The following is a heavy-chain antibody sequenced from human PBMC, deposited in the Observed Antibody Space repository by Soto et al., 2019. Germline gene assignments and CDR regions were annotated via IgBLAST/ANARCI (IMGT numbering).Heavy chain of an antibody. CDR3: EKAPTVRFGGVIATTFHY. CDR1: GFTFSSYA. D-gene: IGHD3-16*02. CDR2: ISGSGGST. V-gene: IGHV3-23*01. Sequence: EVQLLESGGGLVQPGGSLRLSCAASGFTFSSYAMSWVRQAPGKGLEWVSAISGSGGSTYYADSVKGRFTISRDNSKNTLYRQMNSLRDEDTAVYYCEKAPTVRFGGVIATTFHYWGQETLVTVSS. J-gene: IGHJ4*02.